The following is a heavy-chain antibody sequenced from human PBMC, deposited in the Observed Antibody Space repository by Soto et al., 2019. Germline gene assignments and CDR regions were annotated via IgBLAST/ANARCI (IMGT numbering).Heavy chain of an antibody. D-gene: IGHD2-8*01. CDR3: ARDLGEMYAV. V-gene: IGHV3-21*01. CDR1: GFIFSSST. CDR2: ISSSSAYI. Sequence: EVQLVESGGGLVKPGGSLRLSCIGSGFIFSSSTMTWVRQAPGKALEWVSSISSSSAYIYNADSLKGRFSISRDNAKNSLYLQMDSLRAEDTAVYFCARDLGEMYAVWGQGALVTVSS. J-gene: IGHJ1*01.